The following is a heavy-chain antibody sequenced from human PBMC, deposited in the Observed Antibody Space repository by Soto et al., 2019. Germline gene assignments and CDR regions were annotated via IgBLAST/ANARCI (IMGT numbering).Heavy chain of an antibody. CDR2: ISSSSSTI. Sequence: GGSLRLSCAASGFTFSSYSMNWVRQAPGKGLEWVSYISSSSSTIYYADSVKGRFTISRDNAKNSLYLQMNSLRAEDTAVYYCASNVRYCSGGSCYSRAFDYWGQGTLVTVSS. CDR1: GFTFSSYS. CDR3: ASNVRYCSGGSCYSRAFDY. J-gene: IGHJ4*02. D-gene: IGHD2-15*01. V-gene: IGHV3-48*01.